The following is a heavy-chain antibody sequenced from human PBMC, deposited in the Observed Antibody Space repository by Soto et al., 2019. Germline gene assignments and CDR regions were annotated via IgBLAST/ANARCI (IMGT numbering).Heavy chain of an antibody. Sequence: EVQLVESGGGLVQPGGSLRLSCAASGFTFSSYWMSWVRQAPGKGLEWVANIKQDGSEKYYVDSVKGRFTISRDNAKNSLYLQMNSLRAEDTAVYYCARDGTTTAPRPYYFDYWGQGTLVTVSS. CDR2: IKQDGSEK. V-gene: IGHV3-7*03. CDR3: ARDGTTTAPRPYYFDY. CDR1: GFTFSSYW. D-gene: IGHD1-7*01. J-gene: IGHJ4*02.